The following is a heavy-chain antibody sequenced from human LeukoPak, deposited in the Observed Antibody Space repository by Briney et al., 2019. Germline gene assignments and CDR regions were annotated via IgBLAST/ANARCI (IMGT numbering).Heavy chain of an antibody. CDR1: GFTFDDYD. J-gene: IGHJ6*02. V-gene: IGHV3-23*01. CDR2: ISGSGYNT. Sequence: GGPLRLSCAASGFTFDDYDMSWVRQAPGKGLEWVSAISGSGYNTYYADSVTGRFTISRDNSKNTLYLQMNSLRAEDTAVYYCAKLSGSSPLYAMDVWGQGTTVSVSS. CDR3: AKLSGSSPLYAMDV. D-gene: IGHD2-15*01.